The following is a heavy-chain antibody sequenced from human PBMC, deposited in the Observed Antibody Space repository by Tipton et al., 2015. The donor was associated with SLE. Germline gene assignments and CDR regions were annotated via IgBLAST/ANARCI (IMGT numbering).Heavy chain of an antibody. V-gene: IGHV4-59*11. Sequence: TLSPTCTVSGGPISSHYWSWVRQPPGKGLEWIGYIYYSGSTNYNPPLKRRVTISVDTSKNQFSLKLSSVTAADTAVYYCARRGWGRGDYWGQGTLVTVSS. D-gene: IGHD6-19*01. CDR2: IYYSGST. J-gene: IGHJ4*02. CDR1: GGPISSHY. CDR3: ARRGWGRGDY.